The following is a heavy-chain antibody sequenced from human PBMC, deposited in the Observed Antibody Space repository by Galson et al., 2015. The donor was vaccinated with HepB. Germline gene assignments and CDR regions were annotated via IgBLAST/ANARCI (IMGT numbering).Heavy chain of an antibody. CDR1: GYTLTELS. Sequence: SVKVSCKVSGYTLTELSMHWVRQAPGKGLEWMGGFDPEDGETIYAQKFQGRVTMTEDTSTDTAYMELSSLRSDDTAVYYCARDHAVAVAGSYPDYYYGMDVWGQGTAVTVSS. V-gene: IGHV1-24*01. D-gene: IGHD6-19*01. CDR3: ARDHAVAVAGSYPDYYYGMDV. J-gene: IGHJ6*02. CDR2: FDPEDGET.